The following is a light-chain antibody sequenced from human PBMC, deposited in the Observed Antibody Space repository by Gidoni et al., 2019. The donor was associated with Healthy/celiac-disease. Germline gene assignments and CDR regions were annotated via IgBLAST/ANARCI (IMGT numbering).Light chain of an antibody. CDR2: QDS. J-gene: IGLJ2*01. CDR1: KLGDKY. CDR3: QAWDSSTVV. V-gene: IGLV3-1*01. Sequence: SYELTQPPSVTVSPGQTASITCPGDKLGDKYACRYRQKPGQSPVLVIYQDSKRPSGIPERFSGSNSGNTATLTISGTQAMDEADYYCQAWDSSTVVFGGGTKLTVL.